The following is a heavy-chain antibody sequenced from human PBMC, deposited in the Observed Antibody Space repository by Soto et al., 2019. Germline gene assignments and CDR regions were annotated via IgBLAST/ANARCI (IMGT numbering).Heavy chain of an antibody. CDR1: GFTFSDYY. J-gene: IGHJ3*02. D-gene: IGHD2-2*01. Sequence: PGGSLRLSCAASGFTFSDYYMSWIRQAPGKGLEWVSYISSSGSTIYYADSVKGRFTISRDNAKNSLYLQMNSLRAEDTAVYYCASHDCSSTSCYVQVAFDIWGQGTMVTVSS. CDR3: ASHDCSSTSCYVQVAFDI. V-gene: IGHV3-11*04. CDR2: ISSSGSTI.